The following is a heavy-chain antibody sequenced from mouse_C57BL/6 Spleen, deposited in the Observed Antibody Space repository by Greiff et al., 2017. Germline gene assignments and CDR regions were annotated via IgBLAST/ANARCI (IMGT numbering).Heavy chain of an antibody. Sequence: EVQLVESGGGLVQPKGSLKLSCAASGFSFNTYAMNWVRQAPGKGLEWVARIRSKSNNYATYYADSVKDRFTISRDDSESMLYLQMNNLKTEDTAMYCCVRPGSGYPAWFAYWGQGTLVTVSA. CDR3: VRPGSGYPAWFAY. CDR1: GFSFNTYA. CDR2: IRSKSNNYAT. D-gene: IGHD3-2*02. J-gene: IGHJ3*01. V-gene: IGHV10-1*01.